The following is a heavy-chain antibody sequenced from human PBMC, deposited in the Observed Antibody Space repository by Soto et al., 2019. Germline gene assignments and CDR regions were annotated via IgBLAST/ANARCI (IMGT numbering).Heavy chain of an antibody. V-gene: IGHV3-30-3*01. CDR2: ISYDGSNK. Sequence: QVQLVESGGGVVQPGRSLRLSCAASGFTFSSYAMHWVRQAPGKGLEWVAVISYDGSNKYYADSVKGRFTISRDNSKNTLYLQMNGLRAEHTAVYYCARDTSRYYYGMDVWGQGTTVTVSS. CDR3: ARDTSRYYYGMDV. J-gene: IGHJ6*02. CDR1: GFTFSSYA.